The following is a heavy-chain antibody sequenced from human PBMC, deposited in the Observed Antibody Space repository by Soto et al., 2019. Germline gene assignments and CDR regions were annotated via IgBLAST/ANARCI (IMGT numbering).Heavy chain of an antibody. CDR1: GGSISSGGYY. J-gene: IGHJ6*02. CDR2: IYYSGST. CDR3: ARDLGGRDYYYYGMDV. D-gene: IGHD1-26*01. Sequence: QVQLQESGPGLVKPSQTLSLTCTVSGGSISSGGYYWSWIRQHPGKGLEWIGYIYYSGSTYYHPSLKSRVTISVDTSKNQFSLKLSSVTAADTAVYYCARDLGGRDYYYYGMDVWGQGTTVTVSS. V-gene: IGHV4-31*03.